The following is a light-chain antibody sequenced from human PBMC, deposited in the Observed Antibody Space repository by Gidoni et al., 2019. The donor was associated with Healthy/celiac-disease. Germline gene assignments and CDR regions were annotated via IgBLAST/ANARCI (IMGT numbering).Light chain of an antibody. J-gene: IGLJ2*01. Sequence: QSALTQPASVSGSPGQSITISCTGTSSDVGGYKYVSWYQQHPGKASKLMMYDVSNRPSGVSNLFSGSKSGNTASLTISGLQAEDEADYYCTSYTSSSTVEIGGGTKLTVL. V-gene: IGLV2-14*01. CDR2: DVS. CDR3: TSYTSSSTVE. CDR1: SSDVGGYKY.